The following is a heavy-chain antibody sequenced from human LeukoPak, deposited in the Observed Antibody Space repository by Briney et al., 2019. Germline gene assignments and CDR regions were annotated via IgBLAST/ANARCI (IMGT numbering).Heavy chain of an antibody. CDR2: ISSTNGHT. V-gene: IGHV3-21*01. CDR3: ARDLLGYNKHYMDV. D-gene: IGHD3-9*01. Sequence: GGSLRLSCAASGFSFSFSNMNWVRQAPGKGLEWVSYISSTNGHTYYADSVNGRFTISRDTAKNSLYLQMNSLRAEDTALYYCARDLLGYNKHYMDVWGKGTTVTVSS. J-gene: IGHJ6*03. CDR1: GFSFSFSN.